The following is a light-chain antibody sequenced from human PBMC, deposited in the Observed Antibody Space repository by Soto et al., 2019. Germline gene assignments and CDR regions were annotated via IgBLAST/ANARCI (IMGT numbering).Light chain of an antibody. Sequence: EIVLTQSPATLSLSPGTGATLSCRASQIVTSSLAWYQQRPGQAPRLLIYDTFTRATGIPARFSAKGAGPDFTLTISSLEPEDSAVYFCQLRSDWPPTYTFGQGTKLE. V-gene: IGKV3-11*01. CDR3: QLRSDWPPTYT. J-gene: IGKJ2*01. CDR1: QIVTSS. CDR2: DTF.